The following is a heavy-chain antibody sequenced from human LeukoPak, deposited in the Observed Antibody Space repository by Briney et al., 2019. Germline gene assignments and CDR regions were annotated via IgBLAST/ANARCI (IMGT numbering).Heavy chain of an antibody. Sequence: GGSLRLSCAASGFTFSNYWMSWVRQAPGKGLEWVANIKQDGSEKCYVDSVKGRFTISRDNAKNSLYLQMNSLRAEDTAVYYCARDPRGYCSTTSCQGNAFDIWGQGTLVTVSS. CDR1: GFTFSNYW. J-gene: IGHJ3*02. CDR2: IKQDGSEK. D-gene: IGHD2-2*01. V-gene: IGHV3-7*01. CDR3: ARDPRGYCSTTSCQGNAFDI.